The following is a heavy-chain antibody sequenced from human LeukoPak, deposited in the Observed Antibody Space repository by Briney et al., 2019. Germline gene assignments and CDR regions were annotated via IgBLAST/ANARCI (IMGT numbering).Heavy chain of an antibody. Sequence: GGSLRLSCAASGFTFDDYAMHWVRQAPGKGLEWVSGITWNRDNIGFGDSVKGRFTISRDNVKNSLYLQMNSLRAEDTAVYYCARQTLGYCSSTSCYTFDYWGQGTLVTVSS. CDR3: ARQTLGYCSSTSCYTFDY. J-gene: IGHJ4*02. CDR1: GFTFDDYA. CDR2: ITWNRDNI. D-gene: IGHD2-2*02. V-gene: IGHV3-9*01.